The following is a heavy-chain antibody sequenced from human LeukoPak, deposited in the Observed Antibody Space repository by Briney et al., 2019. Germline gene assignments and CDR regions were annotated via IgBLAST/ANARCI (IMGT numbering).Heavy chain of an antibody. CDR3: ARESGFGELFPYAFDS. V-gene: IGHV3-53*01. J-gene: IGHJ3*02. CDR2: LYSGGDT. Sequence: GGSLRLSCAASGFSVSNNYMSWVRQAPGKGLEWVSVLYSGGDTYYTDSVKGRFAISRDSSRNTIYLQMNSLRAEDTAVYYCARESGFGELFPYAFDSWGQGTVVTVSS. D-gene: IGHD3-10*01. CDR1: GFSVSNNY.